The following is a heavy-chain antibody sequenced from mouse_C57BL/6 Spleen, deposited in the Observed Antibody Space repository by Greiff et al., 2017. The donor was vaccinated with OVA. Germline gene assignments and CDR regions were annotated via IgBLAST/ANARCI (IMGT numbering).Heavy chain of an antibody. CDR1: GYTFTSYW. J-gene: IGHJ1*03. CDR2: IYPGSGST. V-gene: IGHV1-55*01. CDR3: ARGYYYGSWYFDV. Sequence: VQLQQPGAELVKPGASVTMSCKASGYTFTSYWITWVKQRPGQGLAWIGDIYPGSGSTNYNEKFKSKATLTVDTSSSTAYMQLSSLTSEDSAVYYCARGYYYGSWYFDVWGTGTTVTVSS. D-gene: IGHD1-1*01.